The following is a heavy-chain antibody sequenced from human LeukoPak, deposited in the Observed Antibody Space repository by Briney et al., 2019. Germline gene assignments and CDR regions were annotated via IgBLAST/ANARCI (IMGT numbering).Heavy chain of an antibody. Sequence: GGSLRLSCAATGFTFSTYTMNWVRQAPGKGLEWVSSINGRSNYIYYADSMKGRFTIPRDSAKNSLYLQMNSLRDDDTAVYYCAREDGVVGATSAFDIWGLGTMVTVSS. J-gene: IGHJ3*02. D-gene: IGHD1-26*01. V-gene: IGHV3-21*01. CDR3: AREDGVVGATSAFDI. CDR2: INGRSNYI. CDR1: GFTFSTYT.